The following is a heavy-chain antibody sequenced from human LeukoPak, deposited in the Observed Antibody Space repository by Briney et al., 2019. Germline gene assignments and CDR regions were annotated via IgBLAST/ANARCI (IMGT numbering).Heavy chain of an antibody. D-gene: IGHD3-16*01. Sequence: GGSLRLSCAASGFXFSDHYIDWVRQAPGKGLEWVGRITNKAKAFTTEYAASVKGRFSISRDDSNNSLFLQMNSLKTEDTAAYFCTSVSAGLIEYWGQGTLVTVSS. V-gene: IGHV3-72*01. CDR3: TSVSAGLIEY. CDR2: ITNKAKAFTT. CDR1: GFXFSDHY. J-gene: IGHJ4*02.